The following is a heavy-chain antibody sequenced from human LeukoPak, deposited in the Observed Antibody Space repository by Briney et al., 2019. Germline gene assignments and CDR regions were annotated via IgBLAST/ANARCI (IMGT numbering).Heavy chain of an antibody. V-gene: IGHV4-4*07. J-gene: IGHJ4*02. D-gene: IGHD2-15*01. CDR2: IYTSGST. Sequence: SETLSLTCAVYGGSFSGYYWSWIRQPAGKGLEWIGRIYTSGSTNYNPSLNSRVTISVDKSKNHLSLNLSSVTAADTAFYYCARDWRYCSVGSCSYYFDYWGQGALVTVSS. CDR1: GGSFSGYY. CDR3: ARDWRYCSVGSCSYYFDY.